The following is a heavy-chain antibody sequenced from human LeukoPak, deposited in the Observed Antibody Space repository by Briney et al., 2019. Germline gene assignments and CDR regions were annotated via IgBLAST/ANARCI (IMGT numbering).Heavy chain of an antibody. V-gene: IGHV5-51*01. CDR1: GYSFTSYW. CDR2: IYPGDSDT. CDR3: ARGGLGKPIEYSSSSFDY. Sequence: GESLKISCKGSGYSFTSYWIGWVRQMPGKGLEWMGIIYPGDSDTRYSPSFQGQVTISADKSISTAYLQWSSLKASDTAMYYCARGGLGKPIEYSSSSFDYWGQGTLVTVSS. D-gene: IGHD6-6*01. J-gene: IGHJ4*02.